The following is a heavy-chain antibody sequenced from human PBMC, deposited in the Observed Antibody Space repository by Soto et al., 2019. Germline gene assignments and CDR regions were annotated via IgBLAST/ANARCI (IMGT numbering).Heavy chain of an antibody. CDR3: ARGGIAAAAPPDY. J-gene: IGHJ4*02. CDR1: GGSISSGGYY. V-gene: IGHV4-31*03. CDR2: IYYSGST. D-gene: IGHD6-13*01. Sequence: QVQLQESGPGLVKPSQTLSLTCTVSGGSISSGGYYWSWIRQHPGKGLEWIGYIYYSGSTYYNPSLKSRVTIAVDTSKNQFSLKLSSVTAADTAVYYCARGGIAAAAPPDYWGQGTLVTVSS.